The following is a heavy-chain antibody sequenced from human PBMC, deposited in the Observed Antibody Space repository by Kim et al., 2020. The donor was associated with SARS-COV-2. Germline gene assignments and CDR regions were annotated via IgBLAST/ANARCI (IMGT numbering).Heavy chain of an antibody. J-gene: IGHJ2*01. CDR1: GFTFSSYG. Sequence: GGSLRLSCAASGFTFSSYGMHWVRQAPGKGLEWVAVIWYDGSNKYYADSVKGRFTISRDNSKNTLYLQMNSLRAEDTAVYYCARAYSSGWSRGIWYFDLWGRGTLVTVSS. CDR3: ARAYSSGWSRGIWYFDL. V-gene: IGHV3-33*01. D-gene: IGHD6-19*01. CDR2: IWYDGSNK.